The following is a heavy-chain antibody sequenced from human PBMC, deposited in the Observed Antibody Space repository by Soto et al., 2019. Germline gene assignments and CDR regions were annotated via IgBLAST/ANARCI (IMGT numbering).Heavy chain of an antibody. CDR3: ARQEGFWSGYYLEGGFSLNWFDP. Sequence: PGESLKISCKGSGYSFTSYWIGWVRQMPGKGLEWMGIIYPGDSDTRYSPSFQGQVTISADKSISTAYLQWSSLKASDTAMYYCARQEGFWSGYYLEGGFSLNWFDPWGQGTLVTVSS. D-gene: IGHD3-3*01. J-gene: IGHJ5*02. CDR1: GYSFTSYW. CDR2: IYPGDSDT. V-gene: IGHV5-51*01.